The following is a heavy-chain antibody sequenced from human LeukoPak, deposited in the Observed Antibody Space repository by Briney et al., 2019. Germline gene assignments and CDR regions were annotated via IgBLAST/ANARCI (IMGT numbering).Heavy chain of an antibody. J-gene: IGHJ4*02. D-gene: IGHD2-8*01. CDR2: IKPDGSER. Sequence: GGSLRLSCAASGFTFSNYGIHWARQAPGKGLEWVANIKPDGSERYYVDSVKGRFTISRDNAKNSLYLQMNNLRAEDTAVYYCARDNGGPDDYWGQGTLVTVSS. CDR1: GFTFSNYG. CDR3: ARDNGGPDDY. V-gene: IGHV3-7*01.